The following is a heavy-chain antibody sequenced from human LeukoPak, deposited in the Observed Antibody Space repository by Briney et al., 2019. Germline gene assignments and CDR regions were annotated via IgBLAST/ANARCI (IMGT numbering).Heavy chain of an antibody. Sequence: GGSLRLSCAASGFTVSSNYMTWVRQAPGKGLEWVSLIYSAGGTYYTDSVKGRFTISRHSSENTLYLQMNSLRGEDTAMYYCARFLGRITISGVVPYGMDVWGQGTTVTVSS. CDR3: ARFLGRITISGVVPYGMDV. J-gene: IGHJ6*02. D-gene: IGHD3-3*01. V-gene: IGHV3-53*04. CDR2: IYSAGGT. CDR1: GFTVSSNY.